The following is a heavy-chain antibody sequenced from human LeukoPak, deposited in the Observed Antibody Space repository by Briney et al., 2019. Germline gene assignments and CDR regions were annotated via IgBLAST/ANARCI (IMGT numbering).Heavy chain of an antibody. CDR3: ARGHLSNWFDP. CDR2: ISSNGGST. Sequence: GGSLRLSCSASGFTFSSYAMHWVRQAPGKGLEYVSAISSNGGSTYYADSVKGRFTISRDNSKNTLYLQMSSLRAEDTAVYYCARGHLSNWFDPWGQGTLITVSS. J-gene: IGHJ5*02. V-gene: IGHV3-64D*06. CDR1: GFTFSSYA.